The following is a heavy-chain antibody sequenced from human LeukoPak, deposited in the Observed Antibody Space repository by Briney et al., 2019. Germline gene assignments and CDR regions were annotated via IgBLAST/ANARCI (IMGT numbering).Heavy chain of an antibody. CDR3: VTHDYGDYVFDY. CDR1: GGTFSSYA. D-gene: IGHD4-17*01. Sequence: GASVKVSCKASGGTFSSYAISWVRQAPGQGLQWMGGIIPIFGTANYAQKFQGRVTITADESTSTAYMELSSLRSEDTVVYYCVTHDYGDYVFDYWGQGTLVTVSS. J-gene: IGHJ4*02. CDR2: IIPIFGTA. V-gene: IGHV1-69*13.